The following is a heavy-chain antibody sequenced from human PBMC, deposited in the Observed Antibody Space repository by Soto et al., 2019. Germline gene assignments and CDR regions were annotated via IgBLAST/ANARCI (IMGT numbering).Heavy chain of an antibody. J-gene: IGHJ4*02. CDR1: GFSLSTSGVG. CDR3: AHRRLESASEQQEYYFDY. CDR2: IYWDDDK. D-gene: IGHD6-13*01. V-gene: IGHV2-5*02. Sequence: SGPTLVKPTQTLTLTCTFSGFSLSTSGVGVGWIRRPPGKALEWLALIYWDDDKRYSPSLKSRLTITKDTSKNQVVLTMTNMDPVDTATYYCAHRRLESASEQQEYYFDYWGQGTLVTVSS.